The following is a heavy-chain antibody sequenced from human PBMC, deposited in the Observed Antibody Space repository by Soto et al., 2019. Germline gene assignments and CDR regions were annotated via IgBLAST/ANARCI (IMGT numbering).Heavy chain of an antibody. CDR1: GFTFSSYA. CDR2: ISYDGSNK. V-gene: IGHV3-30-3*01. Sequence: QVQLVESGGGVVQPGRSLRLSCAASGFTFSSYAMHWVRQAPGKGLEWVAVISYDGSNKYYADSVKGRFTISRDNSKNTLYLQMXXXRXXDTAVYYCARGPFIVVVVAATQSGFDYWGQGTLVTVSS. J-gene: IGHJ4*02. CDR3: ARGPFIVVVVAATQSGFDY. D-gene: IGHD2-15*01.